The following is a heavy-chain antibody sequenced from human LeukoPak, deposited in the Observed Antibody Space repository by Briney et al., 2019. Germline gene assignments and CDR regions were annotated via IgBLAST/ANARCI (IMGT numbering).Heavy chain of an antibody. J-gene: IGHJ6*03. CDR1: GFTFSDYY. D-gene: IGHD2-2*01. CDR3: ARRHCSSTSCYYYYYYYYMDV. Sequence: PGGSLRLSCAASGFTFSDYYMSWIRQAPGKGLEWVSYISSSGSTIYYADSVKGRFTISRDNAKNSLYLQMNSLRAEDTAVYYCARRHCSSTSCYYYYYYYYMDVWGKGTTVTVSS. CDR2: ISSSGSTI. V-gene: IGHV3-11*04.